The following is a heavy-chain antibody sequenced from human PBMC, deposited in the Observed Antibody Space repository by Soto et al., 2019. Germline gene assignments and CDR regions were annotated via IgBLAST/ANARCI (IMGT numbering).Heavy chain of an antibody. Sequence: ASVKVSCKASGYTFTNHAIHWVRQAPGQRLQWMGWIRTGQGYTGYSQKFQDRVTITRDTSAGTVYVELRRLTSEDTAIYYCARENPPESGSFYDYWGQGTQVTVSS. D-gene: IGHD1-26*01. CDR3: ARENPPESGSFYDY. CDR1: GYTFTNHA. V-gene: IGHV1-3*04. J-gene: IGHJ4*02. CDR2: IRTGQGYT.